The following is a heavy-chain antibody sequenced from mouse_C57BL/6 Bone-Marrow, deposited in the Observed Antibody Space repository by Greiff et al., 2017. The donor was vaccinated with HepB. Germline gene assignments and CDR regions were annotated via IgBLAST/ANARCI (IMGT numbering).Heavy chain of an antibody. J-gene: IGHJ4*01. CDR1: GYAFSSYW. D-gene: IGHD1-1*01. CDR3: ARCRFNYYGSSYYAMDY. Sequence: QVQLQQSGAELVKPGASVKISCKASGYAFSSYWMHWVKQRPGKGLEWIGQIYPGDGDTTYNGKFKGKATLTADKSSSTAYMQLSSLTSEDSAVYFCARCRFNYYGSSYYAMDYWGQGTSVTVSS. CDR2: IYPGDGDT. V-gene: IGHV1-80*01.